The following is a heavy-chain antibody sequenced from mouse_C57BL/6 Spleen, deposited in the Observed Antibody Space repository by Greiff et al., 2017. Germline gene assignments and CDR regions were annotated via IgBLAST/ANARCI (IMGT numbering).Heavy chain of an antibody. J-gene: IGHJ2*01. CDR1: GFTFSSYG. V-gene: IGHV5-6*01. CDR3: ARHYYGSGQYYFDY. Sequence: EVQRVESGGDLVKPGGSLKLSCAASGFTFSSYGMSWVRQTPDKRLEWVATISSGGSYTYYPDSVKGRFTISRDNAKNTLYLQMSSLKSEDTAMYYCARHYYGSGQYYFDYWGQGTTPTVSS. D-gene: IGHD1-1*01. CDR2: ISSGGSYT.